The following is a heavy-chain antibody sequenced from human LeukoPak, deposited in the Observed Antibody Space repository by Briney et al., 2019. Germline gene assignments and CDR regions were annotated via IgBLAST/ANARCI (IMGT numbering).Heavy chain of an antibody. V-gene: IGHV3-23*01. CDR2: ISGSGGST. CDR1: GFTFSSYA. CDR3: AKDDMGFEVGATRGRAFDI. J-gene: IGHJ3*02. Sequence: GGSLRLSCAASGFTFSSYAMSWVRQAPGKGLEWVSAISGSGGSTYYADSVKGRFTISRDNSKNTLYLQMNSLRAEDTAVYYCAKDDMGFEVGATRGRAFDIWGQGTMVTVSS. D-gene: IGHD1-26*01.